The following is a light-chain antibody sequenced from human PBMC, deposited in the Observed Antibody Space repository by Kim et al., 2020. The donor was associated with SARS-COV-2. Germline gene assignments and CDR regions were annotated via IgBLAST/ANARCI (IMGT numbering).Light chain of an antibody. CDR3: QTWGTAIDVV. CDR1: SGHSSYT. CDR2: LNSDGSH. Sequence: QPVLTQSPSATASLGASVKLTCILSSGHSSYTIAWHQQQPEKGPRYLMKLNSDGSHKRGAGIPDRFSGSSSGAERYLTISSLQSEDEADYYCQTWGTAIDVVFGGGTQLTVL. V-gene: IGLV4-69*01. J-gene: IGLJ2*01.